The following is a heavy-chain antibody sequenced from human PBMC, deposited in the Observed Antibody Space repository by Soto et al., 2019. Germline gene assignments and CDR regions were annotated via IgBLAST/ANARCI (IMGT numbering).Heavy chain of an antibody. CDR1: GYSFTSYW. CDR2: IEPSDSYT. V-gene: IGHV5-10-1*01. J-gene: IGHJ6*02. CDR3: ARLAMVRGAPTSGIDV. D-gene: IGHD3-10*01. Sequence: EVQLVQSGAEVKKPGESLRISCKGSGYSFTSYWISWVRQMPGKGLEWMGRIEPSDSYTDYRPSFQGHVTISADKSISTAYLQWSILKASDTAMYYCARLAMVRGAPTSGIDVWGQGNRVTVSS.